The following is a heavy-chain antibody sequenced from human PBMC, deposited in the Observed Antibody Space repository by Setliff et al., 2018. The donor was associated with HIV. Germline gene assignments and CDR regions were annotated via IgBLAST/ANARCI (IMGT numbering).Heavy chain of an antibody. V-gene: IGHV3-74*01. Sequence: GESLKISCAASGFSFSSYWMHWVRQAPGKGLVWVSRISGYETRTTYADSVKGRFTISRDNAKNTLYLQMSSLTVEDTAVYYCARVFRGADDHTGPFDYWGQGTLVTVSS. CDR2: ISGYETRT. CDR1: GFSFSSYW. CDR3: ARVFRGADDHTGPFDY. D-gene: IGHD1-1*01. J-gene: IGHJ4*02.